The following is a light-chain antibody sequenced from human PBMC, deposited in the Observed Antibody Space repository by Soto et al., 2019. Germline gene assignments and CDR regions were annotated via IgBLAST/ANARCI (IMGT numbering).Light chain of an antibody. J-gene: IGLJ1*01. CDR2: DVS. CDR1: SSDVGGYNY. V-gene: IGLV2-11*01. Sequence: HSVLTQPRSVSGSPGQSVTISCTGTSSDVGGYNYVSWYQQHPGKAPKLMIYDVSKRPSGVPDRFSGSKSGNTASLTISGLQAEDEADYYCSSYTTSNTRQIVFGTGTKVTVL. CDR3: SSYTTSNTRQIV.